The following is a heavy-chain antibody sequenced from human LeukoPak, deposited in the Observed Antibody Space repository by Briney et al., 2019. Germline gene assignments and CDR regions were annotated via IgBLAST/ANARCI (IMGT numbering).Heavy chain of an antibody. D-gene: IGHD1-26*01. CDR2: INPNSGGT. V-gene: IGHV1-2*02. CDR1: GYTFTGYY. CDR3: ARVPTYYYYGMDV. J-gene: IGHJ6*02. Sequence: ASVTVSCKASGYTFTGYYMHWVRQPPAQGLEWMGWINPNSGGTNYAQKFQGRVTMTRDTSISTAYMELSRLRSDDTAVYYCARVPTYYYYGMDVWGQGTTVTVSS.